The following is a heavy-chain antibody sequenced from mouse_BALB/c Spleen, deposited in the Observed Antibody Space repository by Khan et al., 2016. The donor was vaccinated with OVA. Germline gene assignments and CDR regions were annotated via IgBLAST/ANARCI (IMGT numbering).Heavy chain of an antibody. CDR1: GYTFTNYV. D-gene: IGHD4-1*01. J-gene: IGHJ3*01. V-gene: IGHV1S136*01. Sequence: VQLQQSGPELVEPGASVKMSCKASGYTFTNYVMHWVKQKPGQGLEWIGYINPYNAGTRYNEKFKDKATLTSDISSTTASMEVSSLTSEDSAVYYCAREASSWDFSFPYWGQGTLVTVSA. CDR3: AREASSWDFSFPY. CDR2: INPYNAGT.